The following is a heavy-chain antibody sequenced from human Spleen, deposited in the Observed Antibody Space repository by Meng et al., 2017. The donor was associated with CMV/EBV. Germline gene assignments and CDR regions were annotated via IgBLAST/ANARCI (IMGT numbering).Heavy chain of an antibody. V-gene: IGHV3-23*01. D-gene: IGHD1-26*01. CDR3: VGRKYY. Sequence: GGSLRLSCAASGFTFSSYAMSWVRQAPGKGLEWVTAISGSGGSTYYADSVKGRFSISRDNSKNTLYLQMNGLRPEDTAVYYCVGRKYYWGQGTLVTVSS. CDR2: ISGSGGST. J-gene: IGHJ4*02. CDR1: GFTFSSYA.